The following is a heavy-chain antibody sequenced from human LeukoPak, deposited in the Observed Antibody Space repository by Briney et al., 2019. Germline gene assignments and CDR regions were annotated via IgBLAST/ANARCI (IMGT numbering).Heavy chain of an antibody. Sequence: PGGSLRLSCVASGFSFSDSVMHWVRQAPGKGLGWVAVISHDVKTTYHADSAKGRFTISRDNSRNTVFLQMNRLRPEDTAVYYCVKEAYYGWGSSPTFYFDYWGQGTRVTVSS. J-gene: IGHJ4*02. CDR3: VKEAYYGWGSSPTFYFDY. CDR2: ISHDVKTT. V-gene: IGHV3-30*04. CDR1: GFSFSDSV. D-gene: IGHD3-10*01.